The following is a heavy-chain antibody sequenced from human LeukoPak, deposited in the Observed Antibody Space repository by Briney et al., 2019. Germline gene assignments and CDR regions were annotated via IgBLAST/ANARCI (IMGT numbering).Heavy chain of an antibody. Sequence: SETLSLTCTVSGGSISNYYWNWIRQPPGKGLEWIGYIYYSGTTNYNPSLKSRVTISVDTSKNQFSLKLSSVTAADTAVYYCARVRRAAAGTHPFDYWGQGTLVTVSS. CDR3: ARVRRAAAGTHPFDY. CDR1: GGSISNYY. D-gene: IGHD6-13*01. V-gene: IGHV4-59*12. CDR2: IYYSGTT. J-gene: IGHJ4*02.